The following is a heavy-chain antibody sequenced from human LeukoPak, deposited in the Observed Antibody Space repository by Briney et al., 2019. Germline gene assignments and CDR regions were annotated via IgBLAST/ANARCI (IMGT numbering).Heavy chain of an antibody. V-gene: IGHV4-59*01. Sequence: PSQTLSLTCTVSGGSISSSYWSWVRQPPGKGLEWIGYIDNSGSTNYNPSLKSRVTISLVTPKSQFSLKLSSVTAADTAVYYCARAPLYSGGSGWSIYYFYAMDVWGQGTTVTVSS. D-gene: IGHD6-19*01. CDR3: ARAPLYSGGSGWSIYYFYAMDV. J-gene: IGHJ6*02. CDR1: GGSISSSY. CDR2: IDNSGST.